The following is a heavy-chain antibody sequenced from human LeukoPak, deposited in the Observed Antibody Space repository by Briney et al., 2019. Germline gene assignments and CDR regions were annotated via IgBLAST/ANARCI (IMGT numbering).Heavy chain of an antibody. D-gene: IGHD3-10*01. Sequence: SETLSLTCAVHGGSLSGDYWSLIRQPPGKGLEWIGEINHSGNTNYNPSLESRVTIPVDTSKNQFSLKLTSVTAADTAVYYCARGFGNVRGVAWGQGTLVTVSS. J-gene: IGHJ5*02. CDR1: GGSLSGDY. CDR2: INHSGNT. V-gene: IGHV4-34*01. CDR3: ARGFGNVRGVA.